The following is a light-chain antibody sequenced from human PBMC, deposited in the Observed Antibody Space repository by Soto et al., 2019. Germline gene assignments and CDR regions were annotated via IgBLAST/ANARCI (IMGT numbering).Light chain of an antibody. J-gene: IGKJ1*01. Sequence: DVHMTQSPSSLSASVGYRFTISCRASRDIRNVLAWYQHAPGKDPKVLIYGASILHSGVPSRFRGSGSGTEFTLTISSLQPDDFETYYCQQYNSYSWTFGQGTKVDIK. CDR1: RDIRNV. V-gene: IGKV1-17*01. CDR3: QQYNSYSWT. CDR2: GAS.